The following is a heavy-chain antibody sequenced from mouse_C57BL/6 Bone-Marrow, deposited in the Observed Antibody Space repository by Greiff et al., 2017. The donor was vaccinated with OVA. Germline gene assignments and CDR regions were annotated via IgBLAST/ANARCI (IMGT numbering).Heavy chain of an antibody. CDR1: GYTFTSYW. CDR3: ARRSGYYVRYYAMDY. J-gene: IGHJ4*01. Sequence: QVQLQQPGAELVKPGASVKLSCKASGYTFTSYWMHWVKQRPGQGLEWIGMIHPNSGSTNYNEKFKSKATLTVDQSSSTAYMQLSSLTSEDSAVYYCARRSGYYVRYYAMDYWGQGTSVTVSS. CDR2: IHPNSGST. D-gene: IGHD2-3*01. V-gene: IGHV1-64*01.